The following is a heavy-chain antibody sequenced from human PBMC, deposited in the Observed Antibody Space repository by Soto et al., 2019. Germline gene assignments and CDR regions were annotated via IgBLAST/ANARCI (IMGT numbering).Heavy chain of an antibody. CDR3: ATGRVYYGSEY. V-gene: IGHV4-59*01. J-gene: IGHJ4*02. CDR2: VYYSETT. Sequence: QVQLQESGPGLVKPSETLSLTCTVSDGHISNYFWSWIRQPPGKGLEWIGYVYYSETTNYKPSLHXTXSXKXXVTISLDTSTNQYSLRLSSVTTADTAVYYCATGRVYYGSEYWGQGTLVTVSS. CDR1: DGHISNYF. D-gene: IGHD3-10*01.